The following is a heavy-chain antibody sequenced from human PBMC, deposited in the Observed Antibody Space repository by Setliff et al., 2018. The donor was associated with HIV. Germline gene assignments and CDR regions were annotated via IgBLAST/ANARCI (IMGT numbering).Heavy chain of an antibody. D-gene: IGHD6-13*01. V-gene: IGHV1-24*01. CDR3: ARDFTQWQQLPDYMDV. J-gene: IGHJ6*03. Sequence: ASVKVSCKVSGYTLTELSIHWVRQAPGKGLEWMGGFDPEDDETIYAQKFQGRVTMTEDTSTDTAYMELSSLTSEDTAMYYCARDFTQWQQLPDYMDVWGKGTAVTVSS. CDR1: GYTLTELS. CDR2: FDPEDDET.